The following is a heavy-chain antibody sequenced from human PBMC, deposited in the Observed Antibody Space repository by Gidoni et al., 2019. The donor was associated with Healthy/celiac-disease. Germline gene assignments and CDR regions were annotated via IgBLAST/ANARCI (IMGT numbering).Heavy chain of an antibody. Sequence: GAEVKKPGASVKVSCKASGYTFTGYYMHWVRQAPGQGLEWMGWINPNSGGTNYAQKFQGRVTMTRDTSISTAYMELSRLRSDDTAVYYCARDSGVAAAGPFDYWGQGTLVTVSS. V-gene: IGHV1-2*02. CDR2: INPNSGGT. CDR1: GYTFTGYY. J-gene: IGHJ4*02. D-gene: IGHD6-13*01. CDR3: ARDSGVAAAGPFDY.